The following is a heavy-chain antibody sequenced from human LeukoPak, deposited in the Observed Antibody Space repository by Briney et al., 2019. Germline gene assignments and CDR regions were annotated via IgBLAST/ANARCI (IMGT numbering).Heavy chain of an antibody. D-gene: IGHD3-22*01. V-gene: IGHV3-11*06. Sequence: TRGSLRLSCAASGFTFSDYYMSWIRQAPGKGLEWVSYISSSSSYTNYADSVKGRFTISRDNAKNSLYLQMNSLRAEDTAVYYCARDGYYYDSSGYYVHVYWGQGTLVTVSS. CDR1: GFTFSDYY. CDR2: ISSSSSYT. CDR3: ARDGYYYDSSGYYVHVY. J-gene: IGHJ4*02.